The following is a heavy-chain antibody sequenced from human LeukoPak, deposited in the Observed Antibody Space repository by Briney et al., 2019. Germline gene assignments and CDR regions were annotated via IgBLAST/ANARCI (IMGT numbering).Heavy chain of an antibody. V-gene: IGHV1-18*01. Sequence: ASVKVSCKASGYTFTSYGISWVRQAPGQGLEWMGWISAYNGNTNYAQKLQGRVTMTTDTSTSTAYMELRSLRSDDTAVYYCARDKEVLRYFDWLSTLYDSNGYYFDYWAQGTLVTVSS. J-gene: IGHJ4*02. CDR2: ISAYNGNT. CDR3: ARDKEVLRYFDWLSTLYDSNGYYFDY. CDR1: GYTFTSYG. D-gene: IGHD3-9*01.